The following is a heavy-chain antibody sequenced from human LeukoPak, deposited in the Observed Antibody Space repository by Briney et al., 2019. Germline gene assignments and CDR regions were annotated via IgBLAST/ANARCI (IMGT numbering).Heavy chain of an antibody. V-gene: IGHV1-46*01. CDR3: AREVGATQWGYYFDY. CDR2: INPSGGST. Sequence: ASVKVSCKASGYTFTSYYMHWVRQAPGQGLEWMGIINPSGGSTSYAQKFQGRVTITADESTSTAYMELSSLRSKDTAVYYCAREVGATQWGYYFDYWGQGTLVTVSS. D-gene: IGHD1-26*01. J-gene: IGHJ4*02. CDR1: GYTFTSYY.